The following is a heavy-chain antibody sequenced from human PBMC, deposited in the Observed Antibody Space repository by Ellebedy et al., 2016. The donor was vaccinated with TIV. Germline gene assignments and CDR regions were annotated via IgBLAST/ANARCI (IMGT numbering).Heavy chain of an antibody. CDR2: IYYSGST. CDR1: GGPISSYY. Sequence: MPSETLSLTCTVPGGPISSYYWSWIRQPPGKGLEWIGYIYYSGSTNYNPSLKSRVTISIDTSKNQFSLKLRSVTAADTAVYYCARESSGSYFDYWGQGILVTVSS. J-gene: IGHJ4*02. CDR3: ARESSGSYFDY. D-gene: IGHD1-26*01. V-gene: IGHV4-59*01.